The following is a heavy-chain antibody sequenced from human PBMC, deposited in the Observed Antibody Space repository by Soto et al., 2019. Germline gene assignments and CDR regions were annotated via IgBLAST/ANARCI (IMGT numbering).Heavy chain of an antibody. J-gene: IGHJ4*02. CDR1: GLAFSTSW. CDR3: ARDPYFGAIDY. D-gene: IGHD3-16*01. CDR2: LNPDGSVT. Sequence: EVHLVESGGGLVQPGGSLSLSCGASGLAFSTSWMAWVRQAPGTGLEWVAELNPDGSVTTYVDAVRGRVTISRDNAKNSVYLQMNSLRVEDTAIYYCARDPYFGAIDYWGRGTLVTFSP. V-gene: IGHV3-7*01.